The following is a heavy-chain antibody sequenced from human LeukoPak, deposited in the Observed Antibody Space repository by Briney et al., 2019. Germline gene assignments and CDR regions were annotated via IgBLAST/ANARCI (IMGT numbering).Heavy chain of an antibody. V-gene: IGHV3-23*01. CDR1: GFTFSSYX. D-gene: IGHD3-10*01. CDR2: XXGSGGSA. J-gene: IGHJ4*02. Sequence: GGSLRLSCAASGFTFSSYXXTWVXXXXXXXXXXXXXXXGSGGSAYYADSVKGRFTISRDNSKNTLSLQMNSLRAEDTAIYYCAKQRYGSGNHYKDSSDYWGQGTLVTVSS. CDR3: AKQRYGSGNHYKDSSDY.